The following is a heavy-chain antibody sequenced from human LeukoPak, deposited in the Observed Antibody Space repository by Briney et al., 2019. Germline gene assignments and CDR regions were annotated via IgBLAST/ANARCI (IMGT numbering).Heavy chain of an antibody. Sequence: SETLSLTCAVSNGSIGSTVYYWAWIRQPPGKGLEWIGSIYEGETTYYNPSLKTRLTISLDTSKNQFSLKLSSVTAADTAVYYCASNWSDFDYWGQGILVTVSS. CDR1: NGSIGSTVYY. CDR2: IYEGETT. CDR3: ASNWSDFDY. J-gene: IGHJ4*02. D-gene: IGHD1-1*01. V-gene: IGHV4-39*07.